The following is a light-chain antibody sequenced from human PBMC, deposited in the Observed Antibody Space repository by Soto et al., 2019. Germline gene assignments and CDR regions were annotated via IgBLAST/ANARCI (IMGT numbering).Light chain of an antibody. V-gene: IGLV2-14*01. Sequence: QSALTQPASVSVSPGQSITISCTGTSSDVGGYDYVSWYQQHPGKAPKLMIYEVTNRPSGVSNRFSASKSGDTASLTISGLQAEDEADYYCSSYTGSNTLYVFGTGTKVTVL. CDR3: SSYTGSNTLYV. CDR1: SSDVGGYDY. J-gene: IGLJ1*01. CDR2: EVT.